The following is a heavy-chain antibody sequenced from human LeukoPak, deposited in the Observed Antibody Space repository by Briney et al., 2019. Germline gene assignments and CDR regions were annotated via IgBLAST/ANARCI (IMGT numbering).Heavy chain of an antibody. D-gene: IGHD4-17*01. V-gene: IGHV4-4*07. CDR1: GGSISSYY. J-gene: IGHJ3*02. Sequence: SETLSLTCTVSGGSISSYYWSWIRQPAGKGLEWIGRIYTSGSTNYNPSLKSRVTMSVDTSKNQFSLKLSSVSAADTAVYYCARDQLRWDALDIWGQGTMVTVSS. CDR2: IYTSGST. CDR3: ARDQLRWDALDI.